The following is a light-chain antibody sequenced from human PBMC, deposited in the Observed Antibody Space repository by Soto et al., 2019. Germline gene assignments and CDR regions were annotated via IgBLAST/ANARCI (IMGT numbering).Light chain of an antibody. V-gene: IGKV3-11*01. Sequence: DIVLTQSPATLSLSPGESATLSCRASQSVGSYLAWYQQKPGQAPRLLIYDASSRATGVPARFTGGGSGTDFTLSISSLEPGDSGVYYCQQRSNWPPVTFGQGTRLEIK. J-gene: IGKJ5*01. CDR1: QSVGSY. CDR2: DAS. CDR3: QQRSNWPPVT.